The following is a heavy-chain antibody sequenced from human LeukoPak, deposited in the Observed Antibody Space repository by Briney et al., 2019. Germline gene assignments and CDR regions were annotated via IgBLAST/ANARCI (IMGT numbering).Heavy chain of an antibody. CDR1: GFTFSYYG. CDR2: IRSTSQI. J-gene: IGHJ4*02. D-gene: IGHD1-26*01. V-gene: IGHV3-48*01. CDR3: AKDAGQVGATTGY. Sequence: GGSLRLSCAASGFTFSYYGMNWVRQAPGKGLEWISYIRSTSQISYADSVKGRFTISRDNSKNTLYLQMNSLRAEDTAVYYCAKDAGQVGATTGYWGRGTLVTVSS.